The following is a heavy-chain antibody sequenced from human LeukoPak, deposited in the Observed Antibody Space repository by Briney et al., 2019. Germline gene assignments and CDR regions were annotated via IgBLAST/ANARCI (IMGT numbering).Heavy chain of an antibody. V-gene: IGHV5-51*01. D-gene: IGHD2-2*01. J-gene: IGHJ4*02. CDR1: GYSFTSYW. Sequence: GESLKISCKGSGYSFTSYWIGWVRQMPGKGLEWMGIIYPGDSDTRYSPSFQGQVTISADKSISTAYLQWSSLKASDTAMYYCARLADIVVVPAVLFDYWGQGTLVTVSS. CDR2: IYPGDSDT. CDR3: ARLADIVVVPAVLFDY.